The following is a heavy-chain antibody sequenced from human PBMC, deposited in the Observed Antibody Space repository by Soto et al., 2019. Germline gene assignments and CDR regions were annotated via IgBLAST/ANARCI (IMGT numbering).Heavy chain of an antibody. CDR1: GYTFTSYA. Sequence: ASVKVSYKASGYTFTSYAMHWVRQAPGQRLEWMGWINAGNGNTKYSQKFQGRVTITRDTSASTAYMELSSLRSEDTAAYYCARGNRWYYYDSSGYYPYYFDYWGQGTLVTVSS. CDR3: ARGNRWYYYDSSGYYPYYFDY. CDR2: INAGNGNT. V-gene: IGHV1-3*01. J-gene: IGHJ4*02. D-gene: IGHD3-22*01.